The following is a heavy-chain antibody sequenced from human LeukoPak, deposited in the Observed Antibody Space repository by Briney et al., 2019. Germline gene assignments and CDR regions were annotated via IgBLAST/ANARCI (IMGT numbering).Heavy chain of an antibody. J-gene: IGHJ4*02. CDR3: ARDDYGDNEYYFDY. CDR2: IKQDGSEK. D-gene: IGHD4-17*01. CDR1: GFTFSSYW. Sequence: EGSLRLSCAASGFTFSSYWMSWVRQAPGKGLEWVANIKQDGSEKYYVDSVKGRFTISRDNAKNSLYLQMNSLRAEDTAVYYCARDDYGDNEYYFDYWGQGTLVTVSS. V-gene: IGHV3-7*03.